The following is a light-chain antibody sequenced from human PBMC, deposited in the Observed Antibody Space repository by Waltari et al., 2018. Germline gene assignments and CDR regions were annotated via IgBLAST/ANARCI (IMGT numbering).Light chain of an antibody. J-gene: IGKJ2*01. CDR2: FGM. V-gene: IGKV3D-15*01. Sequence: EIVITQSPVTMSFSPGEGVTLSCTASESVCTDVAWYRHKPGQPPRLLIYFGMTRATGVPARISGSGSGTDFSLNISSLESEDFAFYYCQQSRQWPRRTFGQGTKLE. CDR3: QQSRQWPRRT. CDR1: ESVCTD.